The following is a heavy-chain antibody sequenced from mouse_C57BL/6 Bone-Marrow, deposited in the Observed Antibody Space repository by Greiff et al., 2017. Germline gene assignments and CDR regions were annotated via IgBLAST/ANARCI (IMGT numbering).Heavy chain of an antibody. CDR3: AKTPDDYDMDC. CDR1: GFSLTSYG. V-gene: IGHV2-3*01. Sequence: VQLQESGPGLVASSQSLSITCTVLGFSLTSYGVSWVRQPPGKGLEWLGVLWGDGSTNYHSALISRLSISKDNSKSQVFLKLNSLQTDDTATYYCAKTPDDYDMDCWGQRTSVTVSS. J-gene: IGHJ4*01. CDR2: LWGDGST. D-gene: IGHD2-4*01.